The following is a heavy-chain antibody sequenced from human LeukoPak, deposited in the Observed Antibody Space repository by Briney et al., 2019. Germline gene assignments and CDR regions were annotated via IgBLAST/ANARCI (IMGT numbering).Heavy chain of an antibody. CDR2: IYYSGGT. Sequence: PSETLSLTCTVSGGSISSYYWSWIRQPPGKGLEWIGYIYYSGGTNYNPSLKSRVTISVDTSKNQFSLKLSSVTAADTAVYYCAKSSGGFTVVPSAWGQGTLVTVSS. V-gene: IGHV4-59*08. J-gene: IGHJ5*02. CDR3: AKSSGGFTVVPSA. D-gene: IGHD2-2*01. CDR1: GGSISSYY.